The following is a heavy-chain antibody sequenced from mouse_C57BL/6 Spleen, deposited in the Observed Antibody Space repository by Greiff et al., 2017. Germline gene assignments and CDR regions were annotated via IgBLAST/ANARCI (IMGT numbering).Heavy chain of an antibody. CDR1: GYTFTGYW. Sequence: QVQLKQSGAELMKPGASVKLSCKATGYTFTGYWLEWVKQRPGHGLEWIGEILPGSGSTTYNEKFKGKATFTADTSSNTAYMQLSSLTTEDSAIYYGARRRDGYYPFAYWGQGTLVTVSA. D-gene: IGHD2-3*01. CDR3: ARRRDGYYPFAY. J-gene: IGHJ3*01. CDR2: ILPGSGST. V-gene: IGHV1-9*01.